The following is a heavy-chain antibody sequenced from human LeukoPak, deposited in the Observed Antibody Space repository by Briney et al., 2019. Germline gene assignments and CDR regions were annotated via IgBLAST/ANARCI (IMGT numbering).Heavy chain of an antibody. J-gene: IGHJ5*02. D-gene: IGHD3-22*01. V-gene: IGHV4-34*01. CDR1: GGSFSGYY. Sequence: SETLSLTCAVYGGSFSGYYWGWIRQPPGKGLEWIGEINHSGSTNYNPSPKSRVTISVDTSKNQFSLKLSSVTAADTAVYYCARDHGYYDSSGPPLNWFDPWGQGTLVTVSS. CDR3: ARDHGYYDSSGPPLNWFDP. CDR2: INHSGST.